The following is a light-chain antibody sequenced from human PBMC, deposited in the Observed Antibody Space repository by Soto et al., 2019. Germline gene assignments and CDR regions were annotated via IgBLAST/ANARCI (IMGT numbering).Light chain of an antibody. Sequence: DIQMTQSPSSLSASVGDRVTITCRASQTISKYLNWYQQKLGKAPKLLIYAASSLQSGVPSRFSGSGSGTDFTLTISSLQPEDFATYYCQQTYSTLWTFGQGTKVEIK. CDR1: QTISKY. J-gene: IGKJ1*01. CDR2: AAS. V-gene: IGKV1-39*01. CDR3: QQTYSTLWT.